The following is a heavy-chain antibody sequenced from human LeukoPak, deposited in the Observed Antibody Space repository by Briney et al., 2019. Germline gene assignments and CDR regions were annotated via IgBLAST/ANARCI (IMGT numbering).Heavy chain of an antibody. J-gene: IGHJ4*02. CDR3: ARGRVRLGYSYDYFRY. D-gene: IGHD5-18*01. Sequence: SETLSLTCAVYGGSFSGYYWSWIRQPPGKGLEWIGEINHSGSTNYNPSLKSRVTISVDTSKNQFSLKLSSVTAADTAVYYCARGRVRLGYSYDYFRYWGQGTLVTVSS. V-gene: IGHV4-34*01. CDR2: INHSGST. CDR1: GGSFSGYY.